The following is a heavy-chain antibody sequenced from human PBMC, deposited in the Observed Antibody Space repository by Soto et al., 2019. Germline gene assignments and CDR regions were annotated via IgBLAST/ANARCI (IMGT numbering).Heavy chain of an antibody. Sequence: GGSLRLSCAASGFAFSSYPLSWVRQAPEKGLEWVSGISDSGGLTYNADSVKGRFTISRDNSKNTLYLQMNSLRAEDTAVYYCARRAFGSSRAFDIWGQGTVVTVSS. CDR3: ARRAFGSSRAFDI. J-gene: IGHJ3*02. CDR1: GFAFSSYP. D-gene: IGHD6-6*01. CDR2: ISDSGGLT. V-gene: IGHV3-23*01.